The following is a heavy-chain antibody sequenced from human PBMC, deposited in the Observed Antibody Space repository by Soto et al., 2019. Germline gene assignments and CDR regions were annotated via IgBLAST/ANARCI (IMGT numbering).Heavy chain of an antibody. CDR2: INYSGST. J-gene: IGHJ5*02. CDR1: GGSISNGGLY. CDR3: ARSGGDCGGGRCYCFDP. Sequence: QVQLQESGPGLVKPSQTLSLTCTVSGGSISNGGLYWNWIRQHPGKGLEWIGYINYSGSTYYNPSLKRRVTISVDTSENQFSLKLSSVTAADTAVYYCARSGGDCGGGRCYCFDPWGQGTLVTVSS. D-gene: IGHD2-15*01. V-gene: IGHV4-31*03.